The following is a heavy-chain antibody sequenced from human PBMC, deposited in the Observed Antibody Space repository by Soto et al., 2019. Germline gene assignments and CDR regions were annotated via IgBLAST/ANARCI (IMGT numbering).Heavy chain of an antibody. CDR1: GYSFTTYG. CDR3: AREGPAPYSYYGMDV. J-gene: IGHJ6*02. V-gene: IGHV1-18*01. CDR2: ISGYNGNT. Sequence: QVQLVQSGGEVKKPGASVKVSCKTSGYSFTTYGISWVRQAPGQGLEWMGWISGYNGNTNYAQKFQGRVTMTTDKSRSTAYMELRSLRSDDTAVYYCAREGPAPYSYYGMDVWGQGSTVAVSS.